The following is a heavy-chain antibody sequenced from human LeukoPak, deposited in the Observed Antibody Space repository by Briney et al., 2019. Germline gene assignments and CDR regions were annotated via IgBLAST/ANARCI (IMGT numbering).Heavy chain of an antibody. CDR2: MTDSETT. D-gene: IGHD5-18*01. J-gene: IGHJ4*02. V-gene: IGHV4-59*11. CDR3: ATIKSGYPFGYFDF. CDR1: GVSITAHY. Sequence: SETLSLTCTVSGVSITAHYWSWLRQPPGKELEWIAYMTDSETTKNNPSLKSRITLSADTSKNQFSLSLSSVTEADTAVYFCATIKSGYPFGYFDFWGQGILVTVSS.